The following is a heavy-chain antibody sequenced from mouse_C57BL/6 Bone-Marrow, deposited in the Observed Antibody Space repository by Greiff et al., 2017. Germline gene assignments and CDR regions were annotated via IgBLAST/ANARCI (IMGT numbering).Heavy chain of an antibody. J-gene: IGHJ1*03. CDR2: IYPGSGST. Sequence: QVQLQQSGAELARPGASVKLSCKASGYTFTSYGISWVKQRPGQGLEWIGDIYPGSGSTNYNEKFKSKATLTVDTSSSTAYMQLSSLTSEDSAVYYCARPYYSNYWYFDVWGTGTTVTVSS. D-gene: IGHD2-5*01. CDR3: ARPYYSNYWYFDV. CDR1: GYTFTSYG. V-gene: IGHV1-55*01.